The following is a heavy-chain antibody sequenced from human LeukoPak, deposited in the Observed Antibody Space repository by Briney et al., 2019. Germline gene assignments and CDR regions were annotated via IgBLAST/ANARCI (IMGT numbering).Heavy chain of an antibody. D-gene: IGHD2-2*01. CDR3: ARDSRIVVVPAAMSGDY. Sequence: ASVKVSCRASGYTFTIYGTSWVRQAPGQGLEWMGCISAYNGNTNYAQKLQGRVTMTTDTSTSTAYMELRSLRSDDTAVYYCARDSRIVVVPAAMSGDYWGQGTLVTVSS. CDR1: GYTFTIYG. V-gene: IGHV1-18*01. J-gene: IGHJ4*02. CDR2: ISAYNGNT.